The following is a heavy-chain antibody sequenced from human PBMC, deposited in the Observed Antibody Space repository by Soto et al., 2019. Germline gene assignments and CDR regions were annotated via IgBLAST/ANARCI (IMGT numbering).Heavy chain of an antibody. Sequence: ASVKVSCKASVYTFTSYGISWVRQAPGQGLEWIGWISAYNGNTNYAQKLQGRVTMTTDTSTSTVYMELRSLRSDDTAVYYCARDLYSSGWFDAFDIWGQGTMVTVS. CDR2: ISAYNGNT. V-gene: IGHV1-18*01. D-gene: IGHD6-19*01. CDR3: ARDLYSSGWFDAFDI. J-gene: IGHJ3*02. CDR1: VYTFTSYG.